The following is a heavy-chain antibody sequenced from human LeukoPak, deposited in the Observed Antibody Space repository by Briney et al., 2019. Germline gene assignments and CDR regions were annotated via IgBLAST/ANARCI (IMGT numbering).Heavy chain of an antibody. CDR1: GYTFTGYY. J-gene: IGHJ4*02. CDR3: ARVPTTMIVAELDY. V-gene: IGHV1-2*02. Sequence: ASVKVSCKASGYTFTGYYMHWVRPAPGQGLAWMGWINPNSGGTNYAQKFQGRVTMTRDTSISTAYMELSRLRSDDTAVYYCARVPTTMIVAELDYWGQGTLVTVSS. D-gene: IGHD3-22*01. CDR2: INPNSGGT.